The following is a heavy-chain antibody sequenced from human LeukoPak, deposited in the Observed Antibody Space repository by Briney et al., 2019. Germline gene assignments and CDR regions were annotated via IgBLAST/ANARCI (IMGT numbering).Heavy chain of an antibody. CDR2: ISSSSSYI. J-gene: IGHJ6*03. V-gene: IGHV3-21*01. D-gene: IGHD3-10*01. Sequence: GGSLRLSCAASGFIFSSYNMNWVRQAPGKGLEWVSSISSSSSYIYYADSVKGRFTISRDNAKNSLYLQMNSLRAEDTAVYYCARSELGYNYHYMDVWGKGTTVTISS. CDR3: ARSELGYNYHYMDV. CDR1: GFIFSSYN.